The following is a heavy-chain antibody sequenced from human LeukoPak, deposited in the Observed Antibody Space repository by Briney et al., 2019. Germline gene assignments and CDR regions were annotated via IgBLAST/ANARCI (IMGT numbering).Heavy chain of an antibody. D-gene: IGHD3-10*01. CDR2: INHSGST. J-gene: IGHJ5*02. V-gene: IGHV4-34*01. Sequence: PSETLSLTCAVYGGSFSGYYWSWIRQPPGKGLEWIGEINHSGSTNYNPSLKSRVTISVDTSKNQFSPKLSSVTAADTAVYYCARVEYYYGSGKDDWFDPWGQGTLVTVSS. CDR1: GGSFSGYY. CDR3: ARVEYYYGSGKDDWFDP.